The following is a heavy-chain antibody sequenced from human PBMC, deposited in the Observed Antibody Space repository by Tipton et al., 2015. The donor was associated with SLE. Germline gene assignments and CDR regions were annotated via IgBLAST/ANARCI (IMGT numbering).Heavy chain of an antibody. V-gene: IGHV4-38-2*01. J-gene: IGHJ4*02. Sequence: LRLSCAASGSTFSSYSMNWVRQPPGKGLEWIGSIYHSGSTYYNPSLKSRVTISVDTSKNQFSLKLSSVTAADTAVYYCAVGYSFDYWGQGTLVTVSS. CDR3: AVGYSFDY. D-gene: IGHD5-18*01. CDR1: GSTFSSYS. CDR2: IYHSGST.